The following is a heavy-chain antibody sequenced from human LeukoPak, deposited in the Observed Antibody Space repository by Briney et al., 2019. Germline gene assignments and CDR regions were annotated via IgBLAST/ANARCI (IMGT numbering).Heavy chain of an antibody. D-gene: IGHD3-3*01. CDR1: GXTFSSYA. Sequence: TGGSLRLSWAASGXTFSSYAMSWVRQAPGKGLEWVALIWYDGSNQSYADSVKGRFTISRDNSRNTLYLQMNSLRAEDTAVYYCARDGSFWRGYPYYFDYWGQGTLVTVSS. J-gene: IGHJ4*02. V-gene: IGHV3-33*08. CDR2: IWYDGSNQ. CDR3: ARDGSFWRGYPYYFDY.